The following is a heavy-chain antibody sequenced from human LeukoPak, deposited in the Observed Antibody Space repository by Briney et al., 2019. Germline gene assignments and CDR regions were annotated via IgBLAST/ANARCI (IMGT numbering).Heavy chain of an antibody. Sequence: GASVKVSCKASGYTFTGYYIHWVRQAPGQGLEWMGWISPNSGDTNYAQNFQGRVTMTRDTSISTAYMEPSRLRSDDTAVYYCAREAYGSGSYHFDYWGQGTLVTVSS. CDR2: ISPNSGDT. D-gene: IGHD3-10*01. J-gene: IGHJ4*02. CDR3: AREAYGSGSYHFDY. V-gene: IGHV1-2*02. CDR1: GYTFTGYY.